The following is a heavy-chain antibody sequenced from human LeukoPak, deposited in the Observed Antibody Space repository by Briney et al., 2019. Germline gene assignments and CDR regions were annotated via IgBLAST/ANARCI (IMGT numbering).Heavy chain of an antibody. V-gene: IGHV3-74*01. CDR1: GLTFSGFW. CDR3: ATGHSYGYDY. D-gene: IGHD5-18*01. CDR2: VKGDGRTT. Sequence: GGSLRLSCAAFGLTFSGFWMHWVRQPPGKGLVWVALVKGDGRTTIYADSVKGRFTISRDNAKNTLYLQMNSLRADDSGVYYCATGHSYGYDYWGQGVLVTVSS. J-gene: IGHJ4*02.